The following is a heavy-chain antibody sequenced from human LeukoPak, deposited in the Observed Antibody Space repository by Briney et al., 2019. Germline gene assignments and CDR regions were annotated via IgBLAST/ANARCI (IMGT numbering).Heavy chain of an antibody. Sequence: GGSLRLSCAASGFTFSSYEMNWVRQAPGKGLEWVSYISSSGSTIYYADSVKGRFTISRDNAKNSLHLQMNGLRAEDTALYYCARGSGIASAGTLSVWGQGILVTVSS. CDR1: GFTFSSYE. D-gene: IGHD6-13*01. CDR3: ARGSGIASAGTLSV. J-gene: IGHJ4*02. V-gene: IGHV3-48*03. CDR2: ISSSGSTI.